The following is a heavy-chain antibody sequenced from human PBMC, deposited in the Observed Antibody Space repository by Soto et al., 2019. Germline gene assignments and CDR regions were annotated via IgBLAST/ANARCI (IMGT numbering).Heavy chain of an antibody. V-gene: IGHV3-23*01. Sequence: EVQLLESGGGVVQPGGSLRLSCAAAGFTFSSYAMSWVRQAPGKGLEWVSAISGSGGSTYYADSVKGRFTISRDNSKNTLYLQMNSLRAEDTAVYYCAKDQPSSYSGYDKESLFDAFDIWGQGTMVTVSS. D-gene: IGHD5-12*01. CDR1: GFTFSSYA. CDR3: AKDQPSSYSGYDKESLFDAFDI. J-gene: IGHJ3*02. CDR2: ISGSGGST.